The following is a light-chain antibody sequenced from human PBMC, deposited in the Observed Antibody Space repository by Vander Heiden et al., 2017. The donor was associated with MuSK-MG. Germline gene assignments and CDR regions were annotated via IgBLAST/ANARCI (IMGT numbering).Light chain of an antibody. Sequence: SYELTQPPSVSVSPGQTASITCSGDKLGGKFATWYQPRPGQSPVLVIYQDKKRPSGIPERFSGSNSGDTATLTISETQAMDEADYYCQAWDFNTVVFGGGTRLTVL. J-gene: IGLJ2*01. V-gene: IGLV3-1*01. CDR2: QDK. CDR3: QAWDFNTVV. CDR1: KLGGKF.